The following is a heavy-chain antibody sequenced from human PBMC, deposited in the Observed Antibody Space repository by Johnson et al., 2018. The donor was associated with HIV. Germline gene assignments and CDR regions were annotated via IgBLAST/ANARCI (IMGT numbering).Heavy chain of an antibody. D-gene: IGHD3-16*01. CDR3: ARGSRYTYDNDDVYLLQAFDI. J-gene: IGHJ3*02. V-gene: IGHV3-30*04. CDR1: GFTFSSFG. Sequence: VQLVESGGGVVQPGGSLRLSCAASGFTFSSFGMHWVRQAPAKGLEWVAFISYDGSDKDNADSVRGRFTISRDNSKNTLYLQMNSLRIEDTAVYYCARGSRYTYDNDDVYLLQAFDIWGQGTMVTVSS. CDR2: ISYDGSDK.